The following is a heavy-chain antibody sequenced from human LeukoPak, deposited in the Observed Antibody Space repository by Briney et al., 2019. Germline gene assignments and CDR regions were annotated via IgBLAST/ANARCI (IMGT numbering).Heavy chain of an antibody. D-gene: IGHD2-15*01. Sequence: ASVKVSRKASGYTFTSYDINWVRQATGQGLEWMGWMNPNSGNTGYAQKFQGRVTMTRNTSISTAYMELSSLRSEDTAVYYCARALGYCSGGSCYPSGSWGQGTLVTVSS. CDR3: ARALGYCSGGSCYPSGS. CDR2: MNPNSGNT. J-gene: IGHJ5*02. V-gene: IGHV1-8*01. CDR1: GYTFTSYD.